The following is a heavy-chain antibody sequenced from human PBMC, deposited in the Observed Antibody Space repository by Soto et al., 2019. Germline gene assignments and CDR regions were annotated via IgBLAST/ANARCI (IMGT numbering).Heavy chain of an antibody. CDR3: ANVIATTGTGSLDY. Sequence: QVQLVESGGGVVQPGRSLRLSCAASGFTFSHYGMHWVRQGPGKGLEWLAMIWYDGSDKYYADSVKGRFTISRDDSRNTVYLQMTSLRAADTAIYYCANVIATTGTGSLDYWGQGTLVTVSS. V-gene: IGHV3-33*06. J-gene: IGHJ4*02. CDR1: GFTFSHYG. CDR2: IWYDGSDK. D-gene: IGHD6-13*01.